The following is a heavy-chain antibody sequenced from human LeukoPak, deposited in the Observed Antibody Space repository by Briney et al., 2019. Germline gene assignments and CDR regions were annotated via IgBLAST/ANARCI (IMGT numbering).Heavy chain of an antibody. D-gene: IGHD3-3*01. Sequence: SETLSLTCTVSGGSISSVNYYWSWIRQPDGKGLEWIGRIYTSGSINYNPSLKSRVTISVDTSKNRFSLKLTSVTAADTAVYYCARDLRHYDFWSGYYTDAFDIWGQGTMVTVSS. V-gene: IGHV4-61*02. J-gene: IGHJ3*02. CDR2: IYTSGSI. CDR1: GGSISSVNYY. CDR3: ARDLRHYDFWSGYYTDAFDI.